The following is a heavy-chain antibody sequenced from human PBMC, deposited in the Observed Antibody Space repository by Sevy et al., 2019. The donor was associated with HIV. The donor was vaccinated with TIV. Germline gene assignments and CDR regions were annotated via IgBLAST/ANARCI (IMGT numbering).Heavy chain of an antibody. V-gene: IGHV3-23*01. CDR2: ISGSGTRT. CDR1: AFSFDSYG. Sequence: GSLRLSCAVSAFSFDSYGMTWVRQAPGKGLEWVSAISGSGTRTYYADSVKGRFIISRDNSKNTLDLQMNSLRAEDTAIYYCAKGGGGHYDPDEIAYYFYYYNMDVWGKGTTVTVSS. D-gene: IGHD3-22*01. CDR3: AKGGGGHYDPDEIAYYFYYYNMDV. J-gene: IGHJ6*03.